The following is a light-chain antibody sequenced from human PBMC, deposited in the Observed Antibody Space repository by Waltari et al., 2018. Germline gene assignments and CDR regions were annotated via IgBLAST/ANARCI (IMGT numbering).Light chain of an antibody. Sequence: SYVLTQPPSVSVAPGKTARMTCGGNNIESKSVHWYQQRPGQAPVLVMYYDSDRPSGIPERFSGSNSGNTATLTITRVEAGDEAVYYCQTWDSSGDPSVVFGGGTKLTVL. CDR1: NIESKS. J-gene: IGLJ2*01. V-gene: IGLV3-21*04. CDR2: YDS. CDR3: QTWDSSGDPSVV.